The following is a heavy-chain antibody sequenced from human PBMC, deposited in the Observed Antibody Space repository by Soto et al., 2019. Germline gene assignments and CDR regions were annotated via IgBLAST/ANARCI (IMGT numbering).Heavy chain of an antibody. CDR1: GGSFRGYY. V-gene: IGHV4-34*02. CDR2: ISHGGRT. CDR3: ARDSGDYLDY. J-gene: IGHJ4*02. Sequence: QVQLQQWGAGLLKPSETLSLTCAVYGGSFRGYYWSWIRQPPGKGLEWIGGISHGGRTSYDPSLETRVTISLDTSKNQFSLNLSSVTAADTAIYYCARDSGDYLDYWGQGTLVTVSS. D-gene: IGHD2-21*01.